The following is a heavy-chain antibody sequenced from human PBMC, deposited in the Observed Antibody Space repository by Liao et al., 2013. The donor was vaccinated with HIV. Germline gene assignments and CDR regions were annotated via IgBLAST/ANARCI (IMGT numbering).Heavy chain of an antibody. J-gene: IGHJ4*02. CDR3: ARDLAMIPRHRFFDS. CDR1: GGSISSGSYY. V-gene: IGHV4-61*02. Sequence: QVQLQESGPGLVKPSQTLSLTCTVSGGSISSGSYYWSWIRQPAGKGLEWIGSIYYGGSTYHNPSLKSRVTISIDTSKNQFSLNLTSVTTADTAIYYCARDLAMIPRHRFFDSWGQGTLVTVSS. D-gene: IGHD3-16*01. CDR2: IYYGGST.